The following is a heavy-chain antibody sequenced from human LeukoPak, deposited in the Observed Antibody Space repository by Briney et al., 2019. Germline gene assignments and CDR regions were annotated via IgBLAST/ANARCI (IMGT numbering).Heavy chain of an antibody. CDR1: EFTFGRYW. Sequence: GGSLRLSCAASEFTFGRYWMTWVRHAPGKGMEWVANINQDGSKNHFVDSVKGRFTIPRDNAKNFLYLQMNSLRAEDTAVYFCARDSSPYCGDDCYFDAFDLWGQGTMVTVSS. CDR3: ARDSSPYCGDDCYFDAFDL. D-gene: IGHD2-21*02. V-gene: IGHV3-7*03. CDR2: INQDGSKN. J-gene: IGHJ3*01.